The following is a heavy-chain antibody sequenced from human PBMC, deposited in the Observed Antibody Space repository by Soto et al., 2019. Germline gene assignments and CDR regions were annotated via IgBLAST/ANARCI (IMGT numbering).Heavy chain of an antibody. CDR1: GYTFTGYY. D-gene: IGHD1-20*01. V-gene: IGHV1-2*02. J-gene: IGHJ6*02. CDR2: INPNSGGT. Sequence: GASVKVSCKASGYTFTGYYMHWVRQAPGQGLEWMGWINPNSGGTNYAQKFQGRVTMTRDTSISTAYMELSRLRSDDTAVYYCARDANWNGYYYGMDVWGQGTTVTVSS. CDR3: ARDANWNGYYYGMDV.